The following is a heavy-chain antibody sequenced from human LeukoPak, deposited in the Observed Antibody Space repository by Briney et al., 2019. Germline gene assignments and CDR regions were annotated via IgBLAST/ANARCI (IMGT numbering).Heavy chain of an antibody. CDR2: ISIASTHI. J-gene: IGHJ3*02. D-gene: IGHD3-10*01. CDR3: ARGDGSQQRNDALDI. V-gene: IGHV3-21*06. Sequence: PGGSLRLSCVGSRFXFSGYAMNWVRQAPGKGLEWVSSISIASTHIYYADSVRGRFTVSRDNARNSLILQMHSLRAEDTAVYYCARGDGSQQRNDALDIWGQGTMVSVSS. CDR1: RFXFSGYA.